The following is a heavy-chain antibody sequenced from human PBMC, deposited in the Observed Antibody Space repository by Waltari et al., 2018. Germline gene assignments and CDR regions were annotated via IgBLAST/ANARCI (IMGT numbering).Heavy chain of an antibody. CDR1: VFTVANPR. CDR3: TTEGGRTWPMY. V-gene: IGHV3-15*01. Sequence: EVQLVASGGGLVKPGDSLRLSCVASVFTVANPRITGVRQAPGKGRELVARLKSKAEGGTTEYAAPVKGRFAISRDDSKDTAYLQMNSLKTEDTAMYFCTTEGGRTWPMYWGQGTLVTVSS. CDR2: LKSKAEGGTT. J-gene: IGHJ4*02. D-gene: IGHD2-2*01.